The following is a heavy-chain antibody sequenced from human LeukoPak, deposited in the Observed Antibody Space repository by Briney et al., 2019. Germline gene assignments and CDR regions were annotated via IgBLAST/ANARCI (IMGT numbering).Heavy chain of an antibody. V-gene: IGHV1-69*04. CDR2: IIPILGIA. CDR3: ARDTVTTKDYFDY. D-gene: IGHD4-17*01. Sequence: SVKVSCKASGGTFSSYAISWVRQAPGQGLEWMGRIIPILGIANYAQKFQGRVTITADKSTSTAYMELSSLRSEDTAVYYCARDTVTTKDYFDYWGQGTLVTVSS. J-gene: IGHJ4*02. CDR1: GGTFSSYA.